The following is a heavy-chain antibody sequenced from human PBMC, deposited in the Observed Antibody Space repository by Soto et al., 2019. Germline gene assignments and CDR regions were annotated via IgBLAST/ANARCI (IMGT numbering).Heavy chain of an antibody. CDR3: VKECMVRQFVYYGMDV. V-gene: IGHV3-48*03. D-gene: IGHD3-10*01. J-gene: IGHJ6*02. Sequence: GGSLTLSCAASGFTISSYEMNWVRQAPGKGLELVSYMSSSGSTIYYADSVKGRFTISRDNAKNSLYLQMISLRAEDTAVYYCVKECMVRQFVYYGMDVWGQGTTVTVSS. CDR2: MSSSGSTI. CDR1: GFTISSYE.